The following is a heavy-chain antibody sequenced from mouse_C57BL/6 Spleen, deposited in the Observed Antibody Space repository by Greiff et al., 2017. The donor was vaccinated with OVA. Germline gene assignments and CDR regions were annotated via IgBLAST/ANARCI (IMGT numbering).Heavy chain of an antibody. Sequence: VQLQQPGAELVKPGASVKLSCKASGYTFTSYWMHWVKQRPGQGLEWIGMIHPNSGSTNYNEKFKSKATLTVDKSSSTAYMQLSSRTSEDSAVYYGARGGITTVVATSYCDDWGKGTTLTVSA. D-gene: IGHD1-1*01. V-gene: IGHV1-64*01. J-gene: IGHJ2*01. CDR3: ARGGITTVVATSYCDD. CDR1: GYTFTSYW. CDR2: IHPNSGST.